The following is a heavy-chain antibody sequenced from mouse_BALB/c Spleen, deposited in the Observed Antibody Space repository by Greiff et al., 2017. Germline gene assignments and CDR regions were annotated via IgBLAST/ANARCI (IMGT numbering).Heavy chain of an antibody. CDR2: IWTGGGT. V-gene: IGHV2-9-2*01. CDR1: GFSLTSYD. Sequence: QVQLKESGPGLVAPSQSLSITCTVSGFSLTSYDISWIRQPPGKGLEWLGVIWTGGGTNYNSAFMSRLSISKDNSKSQVFLKMNSLQTDDTAIYYCVRGGYGFDYWGQGTTLTVSS. D-gene: IGHD3-1*01. CDR3: VRGGYGFDY. J-gene: IGHJ2*01.